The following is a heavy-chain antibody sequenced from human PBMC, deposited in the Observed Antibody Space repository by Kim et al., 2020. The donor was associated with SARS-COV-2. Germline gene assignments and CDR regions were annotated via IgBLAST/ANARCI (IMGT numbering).Heavy chain of an antibody. CDR3: ARETYYYGSGSYYSTNVFDY. CDR1: GGSISSGGYY. V-gene: IGHV4-31*03. Sequence: SETLSLTCTVSGGSISSGGYYWSWIRQHPGKGLEWIGYIYYSGSTYYNPSLKSRVTISVDTSKNQFSLKLSSVTAADTAVYYCARETYYYGSGSYYSTNVFDYWGQGTLVTVSS. J-gene: IGHJ4*02. CDR2: IYYSGST. D-gene: IGHD3-10*01.